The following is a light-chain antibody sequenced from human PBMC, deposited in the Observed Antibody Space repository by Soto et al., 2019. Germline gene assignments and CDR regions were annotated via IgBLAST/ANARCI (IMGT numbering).Light chain of an antibody. CDR3: HQTYSSPGT. CDR1: QSIDRY. J-gene: IGKJ1*01. CDR2: GES. Sequence: DIHMIQSPSSLSASVGDRVMITCRASQSIDRYLSWYLEKPGKAPKLLIFGESSLQSGVPSRFSGSGSGTHFTLTISSLQPADFGSYYCHQTYSSPGTFGQGTKLEIK. V-gene: IGKV1-39*01.